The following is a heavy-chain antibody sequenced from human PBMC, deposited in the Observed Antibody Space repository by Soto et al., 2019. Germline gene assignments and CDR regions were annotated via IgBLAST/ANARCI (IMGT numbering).Heavy chain of an antibody. CDR1: GGSFSGYY. CDR3: ARGWGRIFDY. V-gene: IGHV4-34*01. Sequence: QVQLQQWGAGLLKPSETLSLTCAVYGGSFSGYYWNWIRQPPGKGLEWIGEINHSGSTNYNPSLKGRVTLSVDTSKHQFSLKLSSVTAADTAVYYCARGWGRIFDYWGQGTLVTVSS. D-gene: IGHD7-27*01. CDR2: INHSGST. J-gene: IGHJ4*02.